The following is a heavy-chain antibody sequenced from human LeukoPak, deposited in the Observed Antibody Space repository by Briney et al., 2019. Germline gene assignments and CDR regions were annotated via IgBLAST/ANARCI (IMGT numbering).Heavy chain of an antibody. CDR1: GYFISSGYY. V-gene: IGHV4-38-2*02. CDR2: IYQTGST. CDR3: ARTWTPGGDAFDI. Sequence: PSETLSLTCTVSGYFISSGYYWGWIRQPPGKGLEWIGNIYQTGSTYYNPSLKSRVTISLDTSKNQFSLKLSSVTAADTAVYYCARTWTPGGDAFDIWGQGTMVIVSS. J-gene: IGHJ3*02. D-gene: IGHD3/OR15-3a*01.